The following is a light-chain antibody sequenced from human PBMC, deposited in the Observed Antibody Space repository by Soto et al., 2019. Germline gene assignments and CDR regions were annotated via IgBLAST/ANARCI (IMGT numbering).Light chain of an antibody. Sequence: QSVLTQPASVSGSPAQSITISCTGTSSDVGAYNYVSWYQQYPGKAPKLMIFDVSNRPSGISHRFSGSKSGDTASLTISGLQAEDEAEYYCTSWTSSNSYVFGTGTKLTVL. V-gene: IGLV2-14*01. CDR1: SSDVGAYNY. J-gene: IGLJ1*01. CDR3: TSWTSSNSYV. CDR2: DVS.